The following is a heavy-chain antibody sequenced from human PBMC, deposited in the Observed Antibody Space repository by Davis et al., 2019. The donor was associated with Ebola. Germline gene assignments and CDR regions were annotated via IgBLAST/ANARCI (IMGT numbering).Heavy chain of an antibody. CDR3: ARSVGLDAFDI. V-gene: IGHV1-2*04. CDR2: INPNSGGT. CDR1: GYTFTGYY. D-gene: IGHD3-10*01. J-gene: IGHJ3*02. Sequence: ALVKVSCKASGYTFTGYYMHWVRQAPGQGLEWMGWINPNSGGTNYAQKFQGWVTMTRDTSISTAYMELSRLRSDDTAVYYCARSVGLDAFDIWGQGTMVTVSS.